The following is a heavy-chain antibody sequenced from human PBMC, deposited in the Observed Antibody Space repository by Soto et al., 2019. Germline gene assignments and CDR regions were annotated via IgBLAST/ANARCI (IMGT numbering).Heavy chain of an antibody. CDR2: IYWDDDK. V-gene: IGHV2-5*02. D-gene: IGHD3-22*01. Sequence: SGPTLVNPTQTLTLTCNFSGFSLSTSGVAVGWIRQPPGKALEWLALIYWDDDKRYSPSLKDRLDITKDTSKNQVLLTMTNMDPVDTATYYCVRDSSDYYGFDSWGQGTLVTV. J-gene: IGHJ4*02. CDR1: GFSLSTSGVA. CDR3: VRDSSDYYGFDS.